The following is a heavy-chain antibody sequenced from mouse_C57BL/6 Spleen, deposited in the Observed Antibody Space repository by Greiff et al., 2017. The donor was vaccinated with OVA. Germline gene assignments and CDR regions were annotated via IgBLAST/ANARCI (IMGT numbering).Heavy chain of an antibody. CDR2: ISDGGSYT. V-gene: IGHV5-4*01. J-gene: IGHJ1*03. CDR3: ARDPNWEFPDNFDV. D-gene: IGHD4-1*02. CDR1: GFTFSSYA. Sequence: DVHLVESGGGLVKPGGSLKLSCAASGFTFSSYAMSWVRQTPEKRLEWVATISDGGSYTYYPDNVKGRFTISRDNAKNNLYLQMSHLKSEDTAMYYCARDPNWEFPDNFDVWGTGTTVTVSS.